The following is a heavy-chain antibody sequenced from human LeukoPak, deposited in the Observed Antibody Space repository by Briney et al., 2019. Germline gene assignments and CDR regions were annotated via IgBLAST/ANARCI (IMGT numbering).Heavy chain of an antibody. CDR3: ARGPLSVYFDY. CDR2: INHSGST. CDR1: GGSFSGYY. V-gene: IGHV4-34*01. Sequence: SETLSLTCAVYGGSFSGYYWSWIRQPPGKGLEWIGEINHSGSTNNNPSLKSRVTISVDTSKNQFSLKLSSVTAADTAVYYCARGPLSVYFDYWGQGTLVTVSS. J-gene: IGHJ4*02. D-gene: IGHD2/OR15-2a*01.